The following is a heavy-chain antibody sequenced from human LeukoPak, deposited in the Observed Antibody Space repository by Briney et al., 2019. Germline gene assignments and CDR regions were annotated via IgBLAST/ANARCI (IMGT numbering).Heavy chain of an antibody. CDR1: GFTFSNYW. J-gene: IGHJ6*02. CDR2: IKQDGSEK. CDR3: TRGRGMDV. V-gene: IGHV3-7*01. Sequence: GGSLRLSCAASGFTFSNYWMNWVRQAPGKGLECVANIKQDGSEKYYVDSVKGRFTISRDNAKNSLYLQMNSLRAEDTAVYYCTRGRGMDVWGQGTTVTVSS.